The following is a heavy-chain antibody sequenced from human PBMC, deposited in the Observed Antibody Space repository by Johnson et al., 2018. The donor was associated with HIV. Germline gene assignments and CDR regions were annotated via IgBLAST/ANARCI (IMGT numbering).Heavy chain of an antibody. D-gene: IGHD6-13*01. CDR3: ARGHSNRWLGYDAFDI. V-gene: IGHV3-23*04. Sequence: VQLVESGGGVVQPGRSLRLSCAASGFTFSSYGMHWVRQAPGKGLEWVSAISGSGGSTYYADSVKGRFTISRDNSKNTLYLQMNSLRAEDTALYYCARGHSNRWLGYDAFDIWGQGTMVTVSS. J-gene: IGHJ3*02. CDR2: ISGSGGST. CDR1: GFTFSSYG.